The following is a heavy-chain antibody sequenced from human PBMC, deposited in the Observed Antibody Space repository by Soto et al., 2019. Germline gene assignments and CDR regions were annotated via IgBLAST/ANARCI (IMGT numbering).Heavy chain of an antibody. D-gene: IGHD6-19*01. Sequence: HPGGSLRLSCAASGFTFSTYGMHWVRQAPGKGLEWLAIIWYDGTNKFYADSVKGRFTVSRDNYKNTLYLQMNGLRAEDTAVYYCATDGPRIAVAGTYPDHWGQGTLVTVSS. J-gene: IGHJ4*02. CDR3: ATDGPRIAVAGTYPDH. V-gene: IGHV3-33*01. CDR2: IWYDGTNK. CDR1: GFTFSTYG.